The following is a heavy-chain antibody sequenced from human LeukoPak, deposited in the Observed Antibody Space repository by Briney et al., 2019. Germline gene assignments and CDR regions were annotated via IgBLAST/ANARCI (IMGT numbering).Heavy chain of an antibody. CDR2: IYHSGST. CDR1: GDSISNYY. CDR3: ARDSGAGSANIDY. V-gene: IGHV4-38-2*02. Sequence: SETLSLTCAVSGDSISNYYWSWIRQPPGKGLEWIGSIYHSGSTYYNPSLKSRVTISVDTSKNQFSLKLTSVTAADTAVYYCARDSGAGSANIDYWGQGTLVTVSS. J-gene: IGHJ4*02. D-gene: IGHD1-26*01.